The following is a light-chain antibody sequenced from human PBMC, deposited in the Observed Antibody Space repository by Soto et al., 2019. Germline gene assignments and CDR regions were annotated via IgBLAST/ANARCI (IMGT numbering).Light chain of an antibody. V-gene: IGLV2-14*01. Sequence: QAVVTQPASVSGSPGQSITISCTGTSSDIGGSNYVSWYRHHPGKAPKLMIYEVSKRPSGVSNRFSGSKSGNTASLTISGLQAEDEADYYCSSYTSSSTDVFGTGTKLTVL. CDR1: SSDIGGSNY. J-gene: IGLJ1*01. CDR3: SSYTSSSTDV. CDR2: EVS.